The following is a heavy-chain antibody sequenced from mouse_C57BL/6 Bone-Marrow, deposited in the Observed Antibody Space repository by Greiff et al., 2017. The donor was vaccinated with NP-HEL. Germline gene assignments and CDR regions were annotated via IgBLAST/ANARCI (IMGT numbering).Heavy chain of an antibody. V-gene: IGHV1-20*01. Sequence: VQLQQSGPELVKPGDSVKISCKASGYSFTGYFMNWVMQSHGKSLEWIGRINPYNGDTFYNQKFKGKATLTVDKSSRTAHMELRSLTSEDSAVYYCAREGDGYYAYYFDYWGQGTTLTVSS. D-gene: IGHD2-3*01. CDR3: AREGDGYYAYYFDY. CDR2: INPYNGDT. CDR1: GYSFTGYF. J-gene: IGHJ2*01.